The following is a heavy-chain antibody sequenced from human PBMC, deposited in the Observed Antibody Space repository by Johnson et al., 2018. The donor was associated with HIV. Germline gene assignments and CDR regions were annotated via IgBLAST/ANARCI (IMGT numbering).Heavy chain of an antibody. D-gene: IGHD4-23*01. Sequence: QVQLVESGGGVVQPGKSLRLSCAASGFTFSSYGMHWVRQAPGKGLEWVALIWYDGSNKYYADSVKGRFTISRDNSKNTLYLQMNSLKAEDTAVYYCAKGTTVVTPELAFDIWGQGTMVTVSS. J-gene: IGHJ3*02. CDR2: IWYDGSNK. V-gene: IGHV3-33*06. CDR3: AKGTTVVTPELAFDI. CDR1: GFTFSSYG.